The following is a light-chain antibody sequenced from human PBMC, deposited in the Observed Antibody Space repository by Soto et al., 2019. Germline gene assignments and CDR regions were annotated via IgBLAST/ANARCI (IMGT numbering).Light chain of an antibody. V-gene: IGKV3-15*01. J-gene: IGKJ1*01. CDR2: GAS. CDR3: QQYHNPTWT. Sequence: EIVMTQSPATLSVSPGERATLSCRASQSVSSNLAWYQQKPGQAPRLLIYGASTRATGIPARFSGSGSGTEFTLTISSLQSEDFAVYYCQQYHNPTWTFGQGTKVEIK. CDR1: QSVSSN.